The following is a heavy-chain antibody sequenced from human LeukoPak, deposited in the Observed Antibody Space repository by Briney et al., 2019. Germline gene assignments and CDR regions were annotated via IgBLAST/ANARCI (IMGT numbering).Heavy chain of an antibody. CDR3: ARITCGGDCNYYYYHGLDV. CDR2: MYDSGTT. J-gene: IGHJ6*02. V-gene: IGHV4-31*03. CDR1: GGSISSGGYY. Sequence: PSQTLSLTCIVPGGSISSGGYYWTWVRQHPGKGLEWIGYMYDSGTTSYNPSIKSGITISVDTSKNQFSLKLSSVTAADSAVYYCARITCGGDCNYYYYHGLDVWGQGTTVTVSS. D-gene: IGHD2-21*02.